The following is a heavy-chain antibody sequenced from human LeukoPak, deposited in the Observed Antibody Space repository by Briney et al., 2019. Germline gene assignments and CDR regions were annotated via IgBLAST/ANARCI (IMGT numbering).Heavy chain of an antibody. CDR3: ARGGYYDILTGYLDY. J-gene: IGHJ4*02. Sequence: PGGSLRLSCAASGFTFSSYGMHWVRQAPGKGLEWVAVIWYDGSNKYYADSVKGRFTISRDNSKNTLYLQMNSLRAEDTAVYYCARGGYYDILTGYLDYWAREPWSPSPQ. D-gene: IGHD3-9*01. CDR2: IWYDGSNK. CDR1: GFTFSSYG. V-gene: IGHV3-33*01.